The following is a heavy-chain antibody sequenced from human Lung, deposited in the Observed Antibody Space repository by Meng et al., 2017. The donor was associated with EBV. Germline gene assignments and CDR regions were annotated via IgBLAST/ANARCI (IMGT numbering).Heavy chain of an antibody. Sequence: QVQLQESGPGLVKPSQTLSLTCPVSGGSISSGGYYWSWIRQHPGKGLEWIGYIYYSGSTYYNPSLKSLVTISVDTSKNQFSLKLSSVTAADTAVYYCARARRGGHYFDYWGQGTLVTVAS. D-gene: IGHD4-23*01. V-gene: IGHV4-31*01. J-gene: IGHJ4*02. CDR3: ARARRGGHYFDY. CDR2: IYYSGST. CDR1: GGSISSGGYY.